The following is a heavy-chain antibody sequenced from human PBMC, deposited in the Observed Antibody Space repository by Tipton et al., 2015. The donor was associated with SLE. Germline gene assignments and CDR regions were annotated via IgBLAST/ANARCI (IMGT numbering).Heavy chain of an antibody. V-gene: IGHV4-39*07. CDR2: IYYSGST. Sequence: GLVKPSETLSLTCTVSGGSISSSSYYWGWIRQPPGKGLEWIGSIYYSGSTYYNPSLKSRVTISVDTSKNQFSLKLSSVTAADTAVYSCARGTVKRGDGMDVWGQGTTVTVSS. CDR1: GGSISSSSYY. CDR3: ARGTVKRGDGMDV. D-gene: IGHD4-11*01. J-gene: IGHJ6*02.